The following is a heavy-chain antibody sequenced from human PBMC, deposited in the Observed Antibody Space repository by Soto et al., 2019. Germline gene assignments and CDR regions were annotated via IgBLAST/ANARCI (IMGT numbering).Heavy chain of an antibody. Sequence: GESLEISCKASGYRFTNYWIGWVRQMPGKGLEWMPIIYPDDSDTRYSPAFQGPVPLPDDESTDTAYPQRSSPKTPDPAINYWMRASNHVGRCPEAFDFWGQGTVVTVSS. J-gene: IGHJ3*01. CDR1: GYRFTNYW. CDR2: IYPDDSDT. CDR3: MRASNHVGRCPEAFDF. V-gene: IGHV5-51*06. D-gene: IGHD2-8*01.